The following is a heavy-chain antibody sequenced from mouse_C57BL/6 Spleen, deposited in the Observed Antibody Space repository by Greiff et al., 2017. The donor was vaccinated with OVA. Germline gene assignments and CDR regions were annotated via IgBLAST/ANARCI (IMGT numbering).Heavy chain of an antibody. V-gene: IGHV1-26*01. CDR3: ARAYYSAMDY. D-gene: IGHD2-12*01. J-gene: IGHJ4*01. CDR1: GYTFTDYY. Sequence: VQLKQSGPELVKPGASVKISCKASGYTFTDYYMNWVKQSHGKSLEWIGDINPNNGGTSYNQKFKGKATLTVDKSSSTAYMELRSLTSEDAAVYYCARAYYSAMDYWGQGTSVTVSS. CDR2: INPNNGGT.